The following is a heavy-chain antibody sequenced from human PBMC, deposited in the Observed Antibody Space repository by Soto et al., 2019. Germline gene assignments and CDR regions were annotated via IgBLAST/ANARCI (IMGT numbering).Heavy chain of an antibody. V-gene: IGHV1-69*01. CDR2: IIPVFGTT. J-gene: IGHJ4*02. CDR1: GGLFSSFA. CDR3: GRGGGPYVWFNEF. Sequence: QEQLVQSGPEVKKPGSSVKVSCKDSGGLFSSFAISWVRQAPGQGLEWLGGIIPVFGTTNYAEKFQGRVTITADESTNTAYMELSGLTSGDTAMYYCGRGGGPYVWFNEFWGQGTLVTVSS. D-gene: IGHD3-16*01.